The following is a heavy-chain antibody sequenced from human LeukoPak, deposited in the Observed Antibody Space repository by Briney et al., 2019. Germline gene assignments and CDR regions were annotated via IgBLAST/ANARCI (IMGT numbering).Heavy chain of an antibody. CDR3: TWFGDAFDI. CDR2: IIPIFGTA. CDR1: GGTFSSYA. Sequence: KVSCKASGGTFSSYAISWVRQAPGQGLEWMGGIIPIFGTANYAQKFQGRVTITRNTSITTAYMELSSLRSEDTAVYYCTWFGDAFDIWGQGTMVTVSS. V-gene: IGHV1-69*05. D-gene: IGHD3-10*01. J-gene: IGHJ3*02.